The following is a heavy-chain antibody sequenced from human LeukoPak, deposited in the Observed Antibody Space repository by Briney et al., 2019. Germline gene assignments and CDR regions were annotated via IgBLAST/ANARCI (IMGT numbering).Heavy chain of an antibody. J-gene: IGHJ4*02. CDR2: INHSGST. V-gene: IGHV4-4*02. CDR3: ARGRYFDY. Sequence: PSGTLSLTCAVSGGSISSSNWWSWVRQPPGKGLEWIGEINHSGSTNYNPSLKSRVTISVDTSKNQFSLKLSSVTAADTAVYYCARGRYFDYWGQGTLVTVSS. CDR1: GGSISSSNW.